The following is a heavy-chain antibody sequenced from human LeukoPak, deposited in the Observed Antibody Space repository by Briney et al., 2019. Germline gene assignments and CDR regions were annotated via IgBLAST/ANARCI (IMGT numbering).Heavy chain of an antibody. Sequence: GESLKISCKGSGYNFAQYRIGWVRQMPGKGLEWMGIIYPGDSQTKYSPSFQGQVTFSADKSINTAYLQWSSLKASDTAMYFCARLTGYFPGVHFDYCGQGTLVTVSS. CDR3: ARLTGYFPGVHFDY. CDR2: IYPGDSQT. D-gene: IGHD1-1*01. J-gene: IGHJ4*02. CDR1: GYNFAQYR. V-gene: IGHV5-51*01.